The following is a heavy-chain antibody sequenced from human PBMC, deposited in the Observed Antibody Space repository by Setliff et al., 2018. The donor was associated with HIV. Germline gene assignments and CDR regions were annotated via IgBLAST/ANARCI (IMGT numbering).Heavy chain of an antibody. CDR1: TFSVIEYA. J-gene: IGHJ4*02. Sequence: SCAASTFSVIEYAMSWVRQSPGKGLEWVSSVSNTGRRTFYADSVKGRFTISKDNFENVVYLQMNRLRVDDTAVYYCVKDAYSTGKPGISWGQGTQVTVAS. CDR3: VKDAYSTGKPGIS. V-gene: IGHV3-23*05. D-gene: IGHD2-8*02. CDR2: VSNTGRRT.